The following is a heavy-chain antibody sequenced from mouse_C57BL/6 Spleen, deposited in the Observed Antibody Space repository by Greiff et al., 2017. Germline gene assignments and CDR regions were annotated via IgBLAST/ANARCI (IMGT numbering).Heavy chain of an antibody. D-gene: IGHD1-1*01. J-gene: IGHJ1*03. CDR1: GFSLTSYG. V-gene: IGHV2-6-1*01. CDR3: ARHHGSSYGYFDV. CDR2: IWSGGST. Sequence: VMLVESGPGLVAPSQSLSITCTVSGFSLTSYGVHWVRQPPGKGLEWLVGIWSGGSTTYNSALKSRRSISKDNYKSQVFLKMNSLQTDDTAMYYCARHHGSSYGYFDVWGTGTTVTVSS.